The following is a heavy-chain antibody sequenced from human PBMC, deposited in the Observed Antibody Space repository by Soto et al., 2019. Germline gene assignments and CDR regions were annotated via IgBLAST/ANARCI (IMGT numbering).Heavy chain of an antibody. J-gene: IGHJ4*02. CDR1: GFTVSSNY. D-gene: IGHD6-13*01. CDR3: ASRIAAAGIKWYYFDY. V-gene: IGHV3-66*01. Sequence: ESGGGLVQPGGSLRLSCAASGFTVSSNYMSWVRQAPGKGLEWVSVIYSGGSTYYADSVKGRFTISRDNSKNTLYLQMNSLRAEDTAVYYCASRIAAAGIKWYYFDYWGQGTLVTVSS. CDR2: IYSGGST.